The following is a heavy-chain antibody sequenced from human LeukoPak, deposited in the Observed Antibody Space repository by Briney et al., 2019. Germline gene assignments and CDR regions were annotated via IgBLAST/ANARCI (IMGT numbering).Heavy chain of an antibody. CDR1: GGSISSYY. CDR3: ARDLGIAARPDY. V-gene: IGHV4-59*12. CDR2: MYYSGST. Sequence: SETLSLTCTVSGGSISSYYWSWIRQPPGKGLEWIGYMYYSGSTNYNPSTNYNPSLKSRVTISVDTSKNQFSLKLSSVTAADTAVYYCARDLGIAARPDYWGQGTLVTVSS. J-gene: IGHJ4*02. D-gene: IGHD6-6*01.